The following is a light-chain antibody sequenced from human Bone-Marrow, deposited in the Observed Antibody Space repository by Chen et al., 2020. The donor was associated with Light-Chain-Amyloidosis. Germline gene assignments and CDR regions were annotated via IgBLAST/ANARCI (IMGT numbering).Light chain of an antibody. CDR2: EVT. V-gene: IGLV2-14*01. CDR1: SSDVGGDNP. CDR3: SSYTITNTRV. J-gene: IGLJ1*01. Sequence: QSALTQPASVSGSPGQSITISCTGTSSDVGGDNPVSWYQQHPDKAPKLMIYEVTNRPSWVPDRFSGSKSDNTASLTSSGLQTEDEADYFCSSYTITNTRVFGSGTRVTVL.